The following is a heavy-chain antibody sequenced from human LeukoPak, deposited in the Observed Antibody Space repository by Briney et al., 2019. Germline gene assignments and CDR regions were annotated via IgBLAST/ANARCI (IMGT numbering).Heavy chain of an antibody. Sequence: GGSLRLSCAASGFTFRNNWMSWVRQAPGKGLEWVANIKQDGSHKNYVDSVKGRFTISRDNAKSSLSLQMNSLRVEDTALYYCARETPDSSGWDWGQGTLVTVSS. D-gene: IGHD6-19*01. J-gene: IGHJ4*02. CDR2: IKQDGSHK. V-gene: IGHV3-7*01. CDR1: GFTFRNNW. CDR3: ARETPDSSGWD.